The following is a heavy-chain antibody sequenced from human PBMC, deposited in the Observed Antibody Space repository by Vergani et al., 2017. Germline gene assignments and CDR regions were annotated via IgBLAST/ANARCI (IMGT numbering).Heavy chain of an antibody. D-gene: IGHD6-13*01. J-gene: IGHJ4*02. Sequence: QVQLKESGPGLVKPSETLSLTCTVSNFFISSNAYYWSWIRQPPGKGLEWIGEINHSGSTNYNPSLKSRVTISVDTSKNQFSLKLSSVTAADTAVYYCARVEDSSWLYDYWGQGTLVTVSS. CDR1: NFFISSNAYY. V-gene: IGHV4-39*07. CDR2: INHSGST. CDR3: ARVEDSSWLYDY.